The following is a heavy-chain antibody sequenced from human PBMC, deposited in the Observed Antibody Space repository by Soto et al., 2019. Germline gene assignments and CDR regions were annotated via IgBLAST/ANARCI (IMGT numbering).Heavy chain of an antibody. Sequence: PSETLSLTCTVSGGSISSTSYYWGWIRQPPGKGLEWIGSIYYNGRTFYNPSLKSRVTMSVDTSKNQFSLSLRSVTAADTAVYYCARLYDFWSYYWGQGTLVTVSS. V-gene: IGHV4-39*01. CDR1: GGSISSTSYY. CDR3: ARLYDFWSYY. D-gene: IGHD3-3*01. CDR2: IYYNGRT. J-gene: IGHJ4*02.